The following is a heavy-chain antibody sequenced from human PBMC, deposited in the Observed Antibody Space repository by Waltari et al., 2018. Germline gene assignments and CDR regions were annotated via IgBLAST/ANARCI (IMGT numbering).Heavy chain of an antibody. CDR3: ARVTFSGLDY. V-gene: IGHV4-59*01. Sequence: QVQLQESGSGLVKPPEPLPLTCTVPGGPFSSYYWSWIRQPPGKGLEWIGYNYYSGSTNNNPSLKSRVTISVDTSKNQFSLKLSSVTAADTAVYYCARVTFSGLDYWGQGTLVTVSS. CDR2: NYYSGST. J-gene: IGHJ4*02. D-gene: IGHD6-19*01. CDR1: GGPFSSYY.